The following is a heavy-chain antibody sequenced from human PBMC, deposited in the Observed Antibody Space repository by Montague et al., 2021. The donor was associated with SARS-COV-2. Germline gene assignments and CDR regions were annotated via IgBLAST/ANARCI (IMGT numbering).Heavy chain of an antibody. J-gene: IGHJ5*02. CDR2: IYYTGRT. D-gene: IGHD3-10*01. CDR1: SGSIRSSNYY. CDR3: ARGREDLGSGTDYGFRRWFAP. Sequence: SETLSLTCTVSSGSIRSSNYYWGWIRQPPGKGLEWIGSIYYTGRTFYNPSLRSRLAISIDTSNNQFSLRLSSVTAADTAVYYCARGREDLGSGTDYGFRRWFAPWGQGTQVTVSS. V-gene: IGHV4-39*01.